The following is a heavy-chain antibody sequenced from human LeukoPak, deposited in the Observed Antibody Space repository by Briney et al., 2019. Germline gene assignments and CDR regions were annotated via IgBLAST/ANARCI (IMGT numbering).Heavy chain of an antibody. CDR3: ASTVTTSSYYYYYYMDV. J-gene: IGHJ6*03. V-gene: IGHV4-59*08. Sequence: PSETLSLTCTVSGGSISSYYWSWIRQPPGKGLGWIGYIYYSGSTNYNASLKSRVTISVDTSKTQFSLKLSSVTAADTAVYYCASTVTTSSYYYYYYMDVWGKGTTVTVSS. D-gene: IGHD4-17*01. CDR1: GGSISSYY. CDR2: IYYSGST.